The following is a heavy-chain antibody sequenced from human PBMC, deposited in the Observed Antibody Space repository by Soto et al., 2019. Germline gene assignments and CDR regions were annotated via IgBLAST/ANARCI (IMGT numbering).Heavy chain of an antibody. Sequence: SETLSLTCTVSGYSISSGYSWGWIRQPPGKGLEWIGSIYHSGSTYYNPSLKGRVTISVDTSKNQVSLNLSSVTAADTAVYYCARVGALSRITNWFDPWGQGTLVTVSS. CDR1: GYSISSGYS. CDR3: ARVGALSRITNWFDP. J-gene: IGHJ5*02. V-gene: IGHV4-38-2*02. CDR2: IYHSGST. D-gene: IGHD3-10*01.